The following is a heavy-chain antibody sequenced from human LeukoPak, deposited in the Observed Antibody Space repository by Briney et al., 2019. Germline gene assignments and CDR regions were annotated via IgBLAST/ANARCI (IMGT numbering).Heavy chain of an antibody. J-gene: IGHJ6*02. CDR3: ARDAHRGGDLDV. Sequence: GGPRRLSCAASGFTFTIYWMNWVRQAPGKGLEWVANIKQDGSEMYYVDSVKGRFTISRDNAKNSVYLQMNSLRAEDTAVYYCARDAHRGGDLDVWGQGTTVTVSS. CDR2: IKQDGSEM. D-gene: IGHD3-16*01. CDR1: GFTFTIYW. V-gene: IGHV3-7*01.